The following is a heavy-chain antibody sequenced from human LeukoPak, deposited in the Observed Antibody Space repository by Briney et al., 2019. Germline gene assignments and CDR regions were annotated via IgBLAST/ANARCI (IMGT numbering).Heavy chain of an antibody. V-gene: IGHV3-21*04. CDR3: AKVVADDWFDP. CDR1: GFTFSSYN. Sequence: PGGSLRLSCAASGFTFSSYNMNWVRQAPGKGLEWVSSISSSSTYIYYADSLKGRFTISRDNSKNTLYLQMNSLRAEDTAVYYCAKVVADDWFDPWGQGTLVTVSS. D-gene: IGHD6-19*01. CDR2: ISSSSTYI. J-gene: IGHJ5*02.